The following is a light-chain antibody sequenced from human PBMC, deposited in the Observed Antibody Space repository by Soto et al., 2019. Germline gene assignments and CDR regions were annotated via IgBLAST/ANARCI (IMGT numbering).Light chain of an antibody. J-gene: IGKJ4*01. CDR3: QQRHTWPTT. CDR1: QAITTY. Sequence: EIVLTQSPATLSLSPGKRATLSCRASQAITTYLAWYQHRPGQGPRLLIYEASKRATGIPARFSGSGSGTDFTLTISSLEPEDFGVYYCQQRHTWPTTFGGGAKVEI. V-gene: IGKV3-11*01. CDR2: EAS.